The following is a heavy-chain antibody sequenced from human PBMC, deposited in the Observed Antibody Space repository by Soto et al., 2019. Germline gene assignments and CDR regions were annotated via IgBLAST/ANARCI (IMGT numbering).Heavy chain of an antibody. V-gene: IGHV3-30*03. CDR1: GFTFSGYG. CDR2: ISYDGSNK. J-gene: IGHJ6*02. Sequence: GGSLRLSCVASGFTFSGYGMHWVRQAPGKGLEWVALISYDGSNKDYADSVKGRFTISRDNSKNTLYLQMNSLRTEDTAVYYCARDLYSYYEFGYFYYYGMDVRGQRTTVTVSS. D-gene: IGHD4-4*01. CDR3: ARDLYSYYEFGYFYYYGMDV.